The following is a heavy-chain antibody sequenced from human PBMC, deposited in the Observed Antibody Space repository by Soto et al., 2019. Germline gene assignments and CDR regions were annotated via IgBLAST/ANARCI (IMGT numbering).Heavy chain of an antibody. V-gene: IGHV1-69*13. CDR3: ARGYCSGGNCYSGMDV. CDR2: IIPISGTT. J-gene: IGHJ6*02. CDR1: GGTFSTHA. D-gene: IGHD2-15*01. Sequence: SVKVSCKASGGTFSTHAIIWVRQAPGHGLEWMGGIIPISGTTYYTQKIQGRVTITADEPTSTAFMELSSLKSEDTAVFYCARGYCSGGNCYSGMDVWGQGTMVTVSS.